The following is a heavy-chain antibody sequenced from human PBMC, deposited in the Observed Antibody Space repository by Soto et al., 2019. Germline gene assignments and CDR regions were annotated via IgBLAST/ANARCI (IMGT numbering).Heavy chain of an antibody. Sequence: SVKVSCKASGGTFSSYAISWVRQAPGQGLEWMGGIIPIFGTANYAHKFQRRVTITADNFTSTEYMELSSLTSDDTAVYYCARLYRSSWYGAGYSHYHGMHVWG. CDR1: GGTFSSYA. J-gene: IGHJ6*04. CDR3: ARLYRSSWYGAGYSHYHGMHV. D-gene: IGHD6-13*01. V-gene: IGHV1-69*06. CDR2: IIPIFGTA.